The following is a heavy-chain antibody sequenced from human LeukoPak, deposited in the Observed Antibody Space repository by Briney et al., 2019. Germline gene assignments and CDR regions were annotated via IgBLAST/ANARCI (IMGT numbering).Heavy chain of an antibody. CDR1: GFTFRSYG. Sequence: GGSLRLSCAASGFTFRSYGMHWVRQAPGKGLEWVAIVWYDGNNKYYADSVKGRSTVSRDNSKDTVSLQLNSLRAEDTAVYYCARGSEAAAGAFDYWGQGALVTVPS. V-gene: IGHV3-33*01. D-gene: IGHD6-13*01. J-gene: IGHJ4*02. CDR3: ARGSEAAAGAFDY. CDR2: VWYDGNNK.